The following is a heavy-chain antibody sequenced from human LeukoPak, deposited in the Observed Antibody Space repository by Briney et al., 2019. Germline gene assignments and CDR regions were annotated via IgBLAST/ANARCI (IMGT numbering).Heavy chain of an antibody. V-gene: IGHV3-74*01. CDR1: GLTFSGHW. Sequence: GGSLRLSCAASGLTFSGHWMHWVRQVPGKGLMGVSRINPDGSGTTYADSVKGRFTISRDNAKDTLYLQMNSLIAEDTAVYYCARAGYKNGYDYWGQGTLVIVSS. D-gene: IGHD5-24*01. CDR2: INPDGSGT. J-gene: IGHJ4*02. CDR3: ARAGYKNGYDY.